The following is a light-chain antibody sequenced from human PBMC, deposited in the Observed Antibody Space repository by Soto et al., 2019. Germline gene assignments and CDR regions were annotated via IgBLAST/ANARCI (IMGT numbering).Light chain of an antibody. CDR3: QHYNSSPPIT. J-gene: IGKJ5*01. CDR2: GAS. Sequence: VLTQSPGTLSLSPGERATLSCMASQSVRSTSLVWYQQKPAQAPRLLIYGASSRATGIPDRFSGGGSGTDFTLTISRLEPEDFAVYYCQHYNSSPPITFGQGTRLEIK. CDR1: QSVRSTS. V-gene: IGKV3-20*01.